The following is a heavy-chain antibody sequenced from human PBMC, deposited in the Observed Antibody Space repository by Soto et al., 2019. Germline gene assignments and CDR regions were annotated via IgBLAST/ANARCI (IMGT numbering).Heavy chain of an antibody. V-gene: IGHV1-69*01. J-gene: IGHJ5*02. CDR3: ARVHFDVMTRYYRGWFDP. CDR2: IIPLFGSR. Sequence: QVQLVQSGAEEKKPGSSVKVSCKASGGAFTSYGITWVRQAPGQGLEWMGGIIPLFGSRSYAQKFQGRLAITANESTSTAYTVVGSLRTEDTAVYYCARVHFDVMTRYYRGWFDPWGQGTLVTVSS. D-gene: IGHD3-9*01. CDR1: GGAFTSYG.